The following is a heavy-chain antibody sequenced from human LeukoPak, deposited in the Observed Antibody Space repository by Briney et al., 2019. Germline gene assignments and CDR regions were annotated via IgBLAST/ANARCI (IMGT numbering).Heavy chain of an antibody. CDR3: AKNLLGSESFSWYFDL. CDR1: GVMFSSHG. Sequence: QPGGSLRLSCAASGVMFSSHGMSWVRQAPGKGLEWVSSISDTGSGTCYADSVKGRFTMSRDNSKNTLYLQMNSLRAEDTAVYYCAKNLLGSESFSWYFDLWGRGTLVIVSS. J-gene: IGHJ2*01. V-gene: IGHV3-23*01. CDR2: ISDTGSGT. D-gene: IGHD1-26*01.